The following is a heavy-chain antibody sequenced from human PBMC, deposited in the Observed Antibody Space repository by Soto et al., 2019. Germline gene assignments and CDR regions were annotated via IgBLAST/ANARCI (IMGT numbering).Heavy chain of an antibody. V-gene: IGHV3-74*01. CDR3: ARDLERAVAGQRPTYYYYGMDV. D-gene: IGHD6-19*01. CDR1: GFTFSSYW. Sequence: GGSLRLSCAASGFTFSSYWMHWVRQAPGKGLVRVSRINSDGSSTSYADSVKGRFTISRDNAKNTLYLQMNSLRAEDTAVYYCARDLERAVAGQRPTYYYYGMDVWGQGTRVTVSS. J-gene: IGHJ6*02. CDR2: INSDGSST.